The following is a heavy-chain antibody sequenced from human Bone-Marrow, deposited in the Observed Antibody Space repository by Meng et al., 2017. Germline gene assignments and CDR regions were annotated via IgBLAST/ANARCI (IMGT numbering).Heavy chain of an antibody. CDR1: GFTFSSYW. CDR3: AKGGTSREINY. D-gene: IGHD1-1*01. V-gene: IGHV3-23*04. J-gene: IGHJ4*02. CDR2: ISGSGGTT. Sequence: EVQLVESGGGLVQPGGSLRLSCAASGFTFSSYWMHWVRQAPGKGLVWVSRISGSGGTTYYADSVKGRFTISRDNSKNTLYLQMNSLRVEDTAVYYCAKGGTSREINYWGQGTLVTVSS.